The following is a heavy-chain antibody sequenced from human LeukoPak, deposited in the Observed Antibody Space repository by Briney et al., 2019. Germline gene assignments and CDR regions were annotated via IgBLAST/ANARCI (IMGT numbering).Heavy chain of an antibody. CDR1: GFTFSSYS. Sequence: GGSLRLSCAASGFTFSSYSMNWVRQAPGKGLEWVSSISSSSSYIYYADSVKGRFTISRDNAKDSLYLQMNSLRAEDTAVYYCARDRDLSIAAAYYDYWGQETLVTVSS. V-gene: IGHV3-21*01. J-gene: IGHJ4*02. D-gene: IGHD6-13*01. CDR3: ARDRDLSIAAAYYDY. CDR2: ISSSSSYI.